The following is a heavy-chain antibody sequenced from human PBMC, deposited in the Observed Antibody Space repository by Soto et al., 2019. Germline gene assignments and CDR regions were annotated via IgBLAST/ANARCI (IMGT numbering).Heavy chain of an antibody. V-gene: IGHV4-34*10. J-gene: IGHJ4*02. Sequence: SETLSLTCAVYGGSFSGYYWSWIRQPPGKGLEWIGDIHYNGNTKYNPSLKSRVTMSVDTSKNQFSLKLISVTAADTAKYFCAREGNLGRWLQPLDFWGQGTLVTVPQ. D-gene: IGHD5-12*01. CDR2: IHYNGNT. CDR3: AREGNLGRWLQPLDF. CDR1: GGSFSGYY.